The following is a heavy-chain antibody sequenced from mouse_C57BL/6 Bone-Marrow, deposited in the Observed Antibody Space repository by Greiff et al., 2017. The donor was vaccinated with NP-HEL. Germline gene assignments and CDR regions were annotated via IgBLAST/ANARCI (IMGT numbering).Heavy chain of an antibody. J-gene: IGHJ4*01. D-gene: IGHD2-2*01. CDR1: GYTFTSYG. Sequence: QVQLKESGAELARPGASVKLSCKASGYTFTSYGISWVKQRTGQGLEWIGEIYPRSGNTYYNEKFKGKATLTADKSSSTAYMELRSLTSEDSAVSLCAREERLRYYAMDYEGQGTSVTVSS. CDR2: IYPRSGNT. CDR3: AREERLRYYAMDY. V-gene: IGHV1-81*01.